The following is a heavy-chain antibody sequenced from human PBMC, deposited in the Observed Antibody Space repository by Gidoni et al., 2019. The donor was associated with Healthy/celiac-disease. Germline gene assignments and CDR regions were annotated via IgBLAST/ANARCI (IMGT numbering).Heavy chain of an antibody. D-gene: IGHD2-15*01. Sequence: QVQLVESGGGVVQPGRSLSLSCAASGFPFSSYGMHWVRQAPGKGLEWVAVISYDGSNKYYADSVKGRFTISRDNSKNTLYLQMNSLRAEDTAVYYCAKDLSWWLGPMDVWGQGTTVTVSS. V-gene: IGHV3-30*18. CDR3: AKDLSWWLGPMDV. CDR1: GFPFSSYG. CDR2: ISYDGSNK. J-gene: IGHJ6*02.